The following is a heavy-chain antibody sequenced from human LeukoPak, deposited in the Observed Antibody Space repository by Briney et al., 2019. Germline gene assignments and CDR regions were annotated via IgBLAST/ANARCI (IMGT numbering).Heavy chain of an antibody. J-gene: IGHJ4*02. CDR1: GYTFTAYY. V-gene: IGHV1-2*02. CDR2: INPNTGDT. D-gene: IGHD5-18*01. Sequence: ASVSVSCKASGYTFTAYYMHWVRQAPGQGLEWMGWINPNTGDTNYAQTFQGRVTMTRDTSINTAYMELSRLRSDDTAVYYCARPRISSGYIYAYLYWGQGPLVTVSS. CDR3: ARPRISSGYIYAYLY.